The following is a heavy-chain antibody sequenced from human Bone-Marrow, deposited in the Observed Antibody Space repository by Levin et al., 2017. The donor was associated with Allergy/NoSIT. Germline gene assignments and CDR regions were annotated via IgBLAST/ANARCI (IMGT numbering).Heavy chain of an antibody. CDR2: IYPGDSDT. V-gene: IGHV5-51*01. D-gene: IGHD5-12*01. Sequence: GESLKISCESSGYKFTSYWIAWARQMSGKGLEWMGIIYPGDSDTIYSPSFQGHVTISVDKSITTAYLQWSSLKASDTAMYYCVVRVDGLESWGQGTLVTVSS. CDR3: VVRVDGLES. CDR1: GYKFTSYW. J-gene: IGHJ4*02.